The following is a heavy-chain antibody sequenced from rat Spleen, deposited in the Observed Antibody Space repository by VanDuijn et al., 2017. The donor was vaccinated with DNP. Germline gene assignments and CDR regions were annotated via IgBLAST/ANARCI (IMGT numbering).Heavy chain of an antibody. Sequence: EVQLVETGGGLVQPGRSLRLSCVASGFTFSTYWMFWIRQAPGKGLEWVAYIRFDGGSTYYGDSVKGRFTISRDNAKSTLYLQMNSLRSEDMATYYCARWSSSHWYFDFWGPGTMVTVPS. CDR2: IRFDGGST. CDR1: GFTFSTYW. D-gene: IGHD1-2*01. V-gene: IGHV5-58*01. J-gene: IGHJ1*01. CDR3: ARWSSSHWYFDF.